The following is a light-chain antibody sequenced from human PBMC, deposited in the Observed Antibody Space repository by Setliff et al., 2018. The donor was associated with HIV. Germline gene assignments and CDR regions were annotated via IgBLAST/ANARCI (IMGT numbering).Light chain of an antibody. V-gene: IGLV3-21*02. CDR3: QVWDSSSDHYV. Sequence: SYELTQPPSVSVSPGQTARITCSGDALPKKYTYWYQQKPGQAPVVVMYYDHDRPSWIPERFSGSNSGNTATLTISRVEVGDEADYYCQVWDSSSDHYVFGSGTKVTVL. CDR2: YDH. J-gene: IGLJ1*01. CDR1: ALPKK.